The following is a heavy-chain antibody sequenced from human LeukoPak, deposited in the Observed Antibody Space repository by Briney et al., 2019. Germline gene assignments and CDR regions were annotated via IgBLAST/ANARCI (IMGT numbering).Heavy chain of an antibody. J-gene: IGHJ1*01. CDR2: INPNSGGT. V-gene: IGHV1-2*02. CDR1: GYTFTGYY. D-gene: IGHD3-22*01. Sequence: VASVKVSCKASGYTFTGYYMHWVRQAPGQGLEWMGWINPNSGGTNYAQKFQGRVAMTRDTSISTAYMELSRLRSDDTAVYYCGRARYDDSWDYWNWGQGTMVIVSS. CDR3: GRARYDDSWDYWN.